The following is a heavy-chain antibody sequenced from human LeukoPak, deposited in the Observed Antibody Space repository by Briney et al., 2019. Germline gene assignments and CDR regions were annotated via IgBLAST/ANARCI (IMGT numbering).Heavy chain of an antibody. J-gene: IGHJ4*02. CDR1: GFTFSDCD. D-gene: IGHD6-13*01. CDR3: GRAFPPLRTAAAGDY. CDR2: ISYRTSHI. Sequence: GGSLRLSCTASGFTFSDCDMNWFRQAPGEGLEWVSSISYRTSHIYYADSVKGRFTISRDNAKNSLYLQMDSLRAEDTAVYFCGRAFPPLRTAAAGDYWGQGTLVTVSS. V-gene: IGHV3-21*01.